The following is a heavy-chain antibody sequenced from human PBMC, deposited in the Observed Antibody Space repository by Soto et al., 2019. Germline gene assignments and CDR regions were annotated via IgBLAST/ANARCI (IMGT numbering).Heavy chain of an antibody. D-gene: IGHD3-10*02. Sequence: EVQLVESGGGLVQPGGSLRLSCAASGFTFSSYWMTWVRQAPGKGLEWVANIKEDGSGKYYVDSVKGRFTISRDNTKNSLYLQLNNLRAEDTATYYCVKAWYNDVWGYYFDYWGQGTLVTVSS. V-gene: IGHV3-7*01. CDR2: IKEDGSGK. J-gene: IGHJ4*02. CDR3: VKAWYNDVWGYYFDY. CDR1: GFTFSSYW.